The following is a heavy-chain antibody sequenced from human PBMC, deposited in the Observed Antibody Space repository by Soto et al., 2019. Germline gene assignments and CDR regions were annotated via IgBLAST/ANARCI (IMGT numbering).Heavy chain of an antibody. V-gene: IGHV4-59*12. CDR1: GGSISTYY. J-gene: IGHJ4*02. Sequence: QVQLQESGPGLVKPSETLSLTCTVSGGSISTYYWDWLRQSPEKGLEWIGYTHYSGNTNYHPSHRGRVTISLDTSRNQFSLILSAVTAADTAIYYCARHTLTVRSGFDNWGQGALVTVSS. D-gene: IGHD4-17*01. CDR3: ARHTLTVRSGFDN. CDR2: THYSGNT.